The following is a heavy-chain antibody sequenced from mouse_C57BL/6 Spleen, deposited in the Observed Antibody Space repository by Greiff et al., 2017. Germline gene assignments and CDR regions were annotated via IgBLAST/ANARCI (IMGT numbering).Heavy chain of an antibody. D-gene: IGHD1-1*01. CDR3: VREGSNRYFDV. J-gene: IGHJ1*03. CDR2: IDPSDSYT. Sequence: QVQLQQPGAELVRPGTSVKLSCKASGYTFTSYWMHWVKQRPGQGLEWIGVIDPSDSYTNYNQKFKGKATLTVDTSSSTAYMQLSSLTSEASAVYYCVREGSNRYFDVWGTGTTVTVSS. V-gene: IGHV1-59*01. CDR1: GYTFTSYW.